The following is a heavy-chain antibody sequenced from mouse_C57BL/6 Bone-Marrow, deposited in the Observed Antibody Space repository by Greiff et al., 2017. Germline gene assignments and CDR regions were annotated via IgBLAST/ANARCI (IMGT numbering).Heavy chain of an antibody. CDR1: GYSITSGYD. D-gene: IGHD2-3*01. V-gene: IGHV3-1*01. CDR3: ARGRLLLFAY. J-gene: IGHJ3*01. CDR2: ISYSGST. Sequence: EVKLEESGPGMVKPSQSLSLTCTVTGYSITSGYDWHWIRHFPGNKLEWMGYISYSGSTNYNPSLKSRISITHDTSKNHFFLKLNSVTTEDTATYYCARGRLLLFAYWGQGTLVTVSA.